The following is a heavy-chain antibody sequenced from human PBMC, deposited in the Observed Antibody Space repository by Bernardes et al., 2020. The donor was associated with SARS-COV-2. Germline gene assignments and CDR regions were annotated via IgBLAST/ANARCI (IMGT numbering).Heavy chain of an antibody. CDR1: GFTSSNYN. Sequence: GGSLRLSCAASGFTSSNYNMNWVRQAPGKGLEWVSSIGTTGRYIYYADSVRGRFIISRDSAKNSLYLQMNSLRAEDTAVYYCARGDGYESAFRFDYWGQGALATGSS. V-gene: IGHV3-21*01. D-gene: IGHD5-12*01. J-gene: IGHJ4*02. CDR2: IGTTGRYI. CDR3: ARGDGYESAFRFDY.